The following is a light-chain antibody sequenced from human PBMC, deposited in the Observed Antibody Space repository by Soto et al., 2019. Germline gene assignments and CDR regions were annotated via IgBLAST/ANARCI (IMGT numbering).Light chain of an antibody. CDR3: QQYKTWPPT. Sequence: EIVLTQSPVTLSVSLGERATLPCRASQSIGTTLAWYLQKPGQAPRLLISDASTRATGIPASFSGSGSGTEFTLTISSLQSEDSAVYYCQQYKTWPPTFGQGTKVDIK. V-gene: IGKV3-15*01. J-gene: IGKJ1*01. CDR1: QSIGTT. CDR2: DAS.